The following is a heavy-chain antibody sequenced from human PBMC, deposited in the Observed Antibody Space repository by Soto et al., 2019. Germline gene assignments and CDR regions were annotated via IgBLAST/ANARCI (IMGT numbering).Heavy chain of an antibody. CDR1: GFTFGSYA. D-gene: IGHD1-1*01. CDR2: IAGGGRDT. V-gene: IGHV3-23*01. CDR3: AQGTTGITDFDA. J-gene: IGHJ4*02. Sequence: EVQLLESGGGLVQPGGSLRLSCAASGFTFGSYAINWVRQAPGKGLEWVSAIAGGGRDTYYADSVKGRFTISRDNSKNTLYLHINSLRAEDRAVYYCAQGTTGITDFDAWGQGTLVTVSS.